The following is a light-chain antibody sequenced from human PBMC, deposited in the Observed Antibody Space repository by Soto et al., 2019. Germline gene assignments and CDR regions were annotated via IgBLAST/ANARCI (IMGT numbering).Light chain of an antibody. J-gene: IGKJ2*01. CDR3: QQYNNWPPT. CDR2: GAS. CDR1: QSVSSN. Sequence: EIVMTQSPAPLSVSQGERATLSCRASQSVSSNLAWYQQKPGQAPRLLIYGASTRATGIPARFSGSGSGTEFTLTISSLQSEDFAVYYCQQYNNWPPTVGQGTKLEIK. V-gene: IGKV3-15*01.